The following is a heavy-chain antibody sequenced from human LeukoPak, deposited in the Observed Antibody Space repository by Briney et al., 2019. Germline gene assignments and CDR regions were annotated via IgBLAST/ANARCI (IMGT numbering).Heavy chain of an antibody. CDR3: ARDTSSDY. Sequence: GGSLRLSCAASGFTFSSYAMHWVRQAPGKGPEWVAVISFDGNNKNYADSVKGRLTISRDNSKNTLYLQMNSLRVEDTAVYYCARDTSSDYWGQGTLVTVSS. V-gene: IGHV3-30-3*01. J-gene: IGHJ4*02. CDR2: ISFDGNNK. D-gene: IGHD2-2*01. CDR1: GFTFSSYA.